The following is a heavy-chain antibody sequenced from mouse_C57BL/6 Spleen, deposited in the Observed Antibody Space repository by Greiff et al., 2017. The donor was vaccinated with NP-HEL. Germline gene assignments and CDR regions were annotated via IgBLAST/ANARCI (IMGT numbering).Heavy chain of an antibody. D-gene: IGHD2-13*01. Sequence: QVQLKESGAELARPGASVKMSCKASGYTFTSYTMHWVKQRPGQGLEWIGYINPSSGYTKYNQKFKDKATLTADKSSSTAYMQLSSLTSEDSAVYYCARYGDEGFAYWGQGTLVTVSA. CDR3: ARYGDEGFAY. CDR2: INPSSGYT. V-gene: IGHV1-4*01. CDR1: GYTFTSYT. J-gene: IGHJ3*01.